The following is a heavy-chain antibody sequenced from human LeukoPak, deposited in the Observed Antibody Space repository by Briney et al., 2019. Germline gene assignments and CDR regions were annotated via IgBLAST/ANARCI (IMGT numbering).Heavy chain of an antibody. CDR1: GFTFSSYS. V-gene: IGHV3-48*02. CDR3: ARRGEFDY. Sequence: GGPLRLSCAASGFTFSSYSMNWVHQAPGKGLEWLSYISISSSAIYYADSVKGRFTISRDNAKNSLNLQMNSLRDEDTAMYCCARRGEFDYWGQGALVTVSS. J-gene: IGHJ4*02. CDR2: ISISSSAI.